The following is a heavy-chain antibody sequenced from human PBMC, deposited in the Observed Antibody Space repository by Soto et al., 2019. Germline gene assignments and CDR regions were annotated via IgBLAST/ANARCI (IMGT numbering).Heavy chain of an antibody. J-gene: IGHJ4*02. V-gene: IGHV5-10-1*01. CDR3: ARQIYDSDTGPNFQYYFDS. Sequence: GESLKISCKGSGYSFAGYWITWVRQKPGKVLEWMGRIDPSDSQTYYSPSFRGHVTISVTKSITTVFLQWSSLRASDTAMYYCARQIYDSDTGPNFQYYFDSWGQGXPVTVSS. D-gene: IGHD3-22*01. CDR2: IDPSDSQT. CDR1: GYSFAGYW.